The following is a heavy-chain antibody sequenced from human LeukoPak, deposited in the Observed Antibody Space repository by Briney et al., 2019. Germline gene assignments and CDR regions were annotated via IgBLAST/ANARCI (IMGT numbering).Heavy chain of an antibody. CDR1: EVSDYA. D-gene: IGHD5-18*01. J-gene: IGHJ4*02. V-gene: IGHV3-49*04. Sequence: GGSLRLSCTASEVSDYAVSWVRRAPGKDLEWVGFIRSKTYGGTAEYAASVKGRFSISRGDSKTIAYLQMNSLTIEDTAVYYCTLANRAYAYGYDYWGQETLVTVSS. CDR3: TLANRAYAYGYDY. CDR2: IRSKTYGGTA.